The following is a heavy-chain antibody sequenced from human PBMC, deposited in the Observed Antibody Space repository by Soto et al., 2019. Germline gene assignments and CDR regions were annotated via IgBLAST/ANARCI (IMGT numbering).Heavy chain of an antibody. CDR1: GPTLTELS. CDR3: ATAVLDY. V-gene: IGHV1-24*01. Sequence: QLHLIQSGADVKKPGASVRVSCEIIGPTLTELSMHWVRQAPGKGLEWLGGFDPEDGKPLYAQRFRGRLTLTEDPSTETTYMELASLTFEDTAVYFCATAVLDYWGQGTLVIVS. CDR2: FDPEDGKP. J-gene: IGHJ4*02.